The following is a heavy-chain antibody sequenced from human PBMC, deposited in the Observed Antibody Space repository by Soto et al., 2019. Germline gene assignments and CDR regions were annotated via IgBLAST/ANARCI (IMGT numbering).Heavy chain of an antibody. CDR3: AKDGCTNGVCYKGLNWFDP. J-gene: IGHJ5*02. CDR1: GFTFSSYA. D-gene: IGHD2-8*01. CDR2: ISGSGGST. Sequence: GGSLRLSCAASGFTFSSYAMSWVRQAPGKGLEWVSAISGSGGSTYYADSVKGRFTISRDNSKNTLYLQMNSLRAEDTAVYYCAKDGCTNGVCYKGLNWFDPWGQGTLVTVSS. V-gene: IGHV3-23*01.